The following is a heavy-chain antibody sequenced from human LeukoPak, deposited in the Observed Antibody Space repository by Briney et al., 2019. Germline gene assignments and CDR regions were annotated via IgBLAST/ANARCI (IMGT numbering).Heavy chain of an antibody. V-gene: IGHV3-30*04. D-gene: IGHD6-13*01. Sequence: PGGSLRLSCAASGFTFSSYAMHWVRQAPGKGLEWVAVISYDGSNKYYADSVKGRFTISRDNSKNTLYLQMNSLRAEDTAVYYCASSSWSRYYYYYMDVWGKGTTVTVSS. J-gene: IGHJ6*03. CDR2: ISYDGSNK. CDR1: GFTFSSYA. CDR3: ASSSWSRYYYYYMDV.